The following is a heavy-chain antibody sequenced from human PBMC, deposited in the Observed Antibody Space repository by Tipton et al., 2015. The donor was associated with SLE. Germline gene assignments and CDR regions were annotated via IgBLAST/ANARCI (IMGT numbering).Heavy chain of an antibody. CDR2: IWYDGSNK. J-gene: IGHJ2*01. CDR1: GFSFSDYA. CDR3: ARDKADYGNFNLLGYFDL. D-gene: IGHD4-11*01. V-gene: IGHV3-33*01. Sequence: RSLRLSCAASGFSFSDYAMHWVRQAPGKGLEWVAVIWYDGSNKYYADSVKGRLTISRDNSKNTLYLQMNSLRAEDTAVYYCARDKADYGNFNLLGYFDLWGRGTLVTVSS.